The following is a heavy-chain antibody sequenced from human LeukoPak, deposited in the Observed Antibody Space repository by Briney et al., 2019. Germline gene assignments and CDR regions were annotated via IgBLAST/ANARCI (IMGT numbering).Heavy chain of an antibody. CDR1: GGSLSSYY. CDR3: ARVPMVRGVISNFDY. Sequence: SETLSLTCTVSGGSLSSYYWSWIRQPPGKGLEWIGYIYYSGSTNYNPSLKSRVTISVDTSKNQFSLKLSSVTAADTAVYYCARVPMVRGVISNFDYWGQGTLVTVSS. CDR2: IYYSGST. D-gene: IGHD3-10*01. V-gene: IGHV4-59*08. J-gene: IGHJ4*02.